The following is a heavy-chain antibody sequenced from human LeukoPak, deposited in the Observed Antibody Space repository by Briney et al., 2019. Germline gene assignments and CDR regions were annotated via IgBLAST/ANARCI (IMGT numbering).Heavy chain of an antibody. D-gene: IGHD1-7*01. CDR2: FHISGNS. J-gene: IGHJ4*02. CDR3: ARLDWNYGFDY. CDR1: GGSVSSGSYY. V-gene: IGHV4-61*02. Sequence: PSQTLSLTCSVSGGSVSSGSYYWSWIRRPAGKGLEWIGRFHISGNSNYNPSLKSRVTISLDTSKNHFSLNLSSVTATDTAVYYCARLDWNYGFDYRGQGTLVTVSS.